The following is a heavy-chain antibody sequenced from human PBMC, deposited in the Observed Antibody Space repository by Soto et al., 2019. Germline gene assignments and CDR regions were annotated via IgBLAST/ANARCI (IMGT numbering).Heavy chain of an antibody. CDR3: ARTHYDFWSGYRPYFDC. V-gene: IGHV6-1*01. J-gene: IGHJ4*02. CDR2: TYYRSKWYN. Sequence: SQTLSLTCAISVDSVSSNSAAWNWISQSPSRGLEWLGRTYYRSKWYNDYAVSVKSRITINPDTSKNQFSLQLNSVTPEDTAVYYCARTHYDFWSGYRPYFDCLGQGTLVIVSS. D-gene: IGHD3-3*01. CDR1: VDSVSSNSAA.